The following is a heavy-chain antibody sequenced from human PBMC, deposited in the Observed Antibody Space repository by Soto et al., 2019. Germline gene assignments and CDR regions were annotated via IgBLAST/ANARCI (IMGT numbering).Heavy chain of an antibody. Sequence: ASVKVSCKASGYTFTSYGISWVRQAPGQGLEWMGWISAYNGNTNYAQKLQGRVTMTTDTSTSTAYMELRSLRSDDTAVYYCASPGHDFWSGYPHTDYYYGMDVWGQGTTVTVSS. J-gene: IGHJ6*02. V-gene: IGHV1-18*01. CDR3: ASPGHDFWSGYPHTDYYYGMDV. CDR2: ISAYNGNT. CDR1: GYTFTSYG. D-gene: IGHD3-3*01.